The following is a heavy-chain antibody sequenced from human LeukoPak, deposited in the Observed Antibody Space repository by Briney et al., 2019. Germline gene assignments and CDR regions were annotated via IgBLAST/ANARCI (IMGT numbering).Heavy chain of an antibody. CDR2: ISYDGSNK. CDR1: GFAFSRYA. J-gene: IGHJ4*02. Sequence: GGSLRLSCAASGFAFSRYAMNWVRQAPGKGLEWVAVISYDGSNKYYADSVKGRFTISRDNSKNTLYLQMNSLRAEDTAVYYCARDFKVGATTFDYWGQGTLVTVSS. CDR3: ARDFKVGATTFDY. D-gene: IGHD1-26*01. V-gene: IGHV3-30*01.